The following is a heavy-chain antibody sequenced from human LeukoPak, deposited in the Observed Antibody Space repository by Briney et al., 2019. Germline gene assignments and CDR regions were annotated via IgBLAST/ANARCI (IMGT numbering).Heavy chain of an antibody. CDR3: ARGLIPGVEGYYYYNLDV. Sequence: SVKVSCKASGGTFSRYSFTWVREASGQGLEWVGGIVPMFGTANYAQRFQGRVTITADESTSTAYMVLSSLTSEDTAVYYCARGLIPGVEGYYYYNLDVWGKGTTVIVSS. J-gene: IGHJ6*03. D-gene: IGHD3-3*01. CDR1: GGTFSRYS. V-gene: IGHV1-69*13. CDR2: IVPMFGTA.